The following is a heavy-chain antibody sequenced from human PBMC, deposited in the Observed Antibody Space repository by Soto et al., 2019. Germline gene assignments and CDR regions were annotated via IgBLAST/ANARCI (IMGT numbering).Heavy chain of an antibody. CDR2: ISYDGSNK. D-gene: IGHD2-2*01. CDR3: ARDLAQLLSSAYYYYYYGMDV. CDR1: GFTFSSYA. J-gene: IGHJ6*02. Sequence: VGSLRLSCAASGFTFSSYAMHWVRQAPGKGLGWVAVISYDGSNKYYADSVKGRFTISRDNSKNTLYLQMNSLRAEDTAVYYCARDLAQLLSSAYYYYYYGMDVWGQGTTVTVSS. V-gene: IGHV3-30-3*01.